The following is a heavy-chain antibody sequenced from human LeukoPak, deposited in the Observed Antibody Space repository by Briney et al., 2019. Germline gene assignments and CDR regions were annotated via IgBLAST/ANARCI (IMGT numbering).Heavy chain of an antibody. V-gene: IGHV1-18*01. CDR2: ISAYNGNT. Sequence: ASVKVSCKASGYTFTSYGISWVRQAPGQGLEWMGWISAYNGNTNYSQKFQGRVTITRDTSASTAYMELSSLRSEDTAVYYCARDRSIAAALVHYYYGMDVWGQGTTVTVSS. J-gene: IGHJ6*02. CDR1: GYTFTSYG. CDR3: ARDRSIAAALVHYYYGMDV. D-gene: IGHD6-13*01.